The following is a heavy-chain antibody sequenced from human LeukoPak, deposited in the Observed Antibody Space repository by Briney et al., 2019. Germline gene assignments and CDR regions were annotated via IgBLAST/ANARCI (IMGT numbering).Heavy chain of an antibody. D-gene: IGHD2-21*02. Sequence: GASLKISFKASGSSFSNYWIGWVRQMPGKGLEWMGIIYPGDSDTRYSPSFQGQVTISADKSITTGYLQWSSLKASDTAMYYCARAPTSVSDPYYFDYWGQGALVTVSS. CDR2: IYPGDSDT. CDR1: GSSFSNYW. CDR3: ARAPTSVSDPYYFDY. V-gene: IGHV5-51*01. J-gene: IGHJ4*02.